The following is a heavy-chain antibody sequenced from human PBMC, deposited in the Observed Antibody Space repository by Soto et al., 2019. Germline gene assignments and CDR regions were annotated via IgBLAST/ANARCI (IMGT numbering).Heavy chain of an antibody. CDR2: MNPNSGNT. D-gene: IGHD6-19*01. CDR1: GYTFTSYD. Sequence: ASVKVSCKASGYTFTSYDINWVRQATGQGLEWMGWMNPNSGNTGYAQKFQGRVTMTRNTSISTACMELSSLRSEDTAVYYCARGGAVALRNAFDIWGQGTMVTVSS. V-gene: IGHV1-8*01. CDR3: ARGGAVALRNAFDI. J-gene: IGHJ3*02.